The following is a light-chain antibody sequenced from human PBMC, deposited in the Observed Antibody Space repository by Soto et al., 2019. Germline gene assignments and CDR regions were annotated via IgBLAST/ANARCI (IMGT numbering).Light chain of an antibody. CDR2: GAY. CDR1: QSVSSSY. Sequence: EIVLTQSPGTLSLSPGERATLSCRASQSVSSSYLAWYQQKPGQAPRLLIYGAYSMTTGIADRFSGSGSETDFTLTISRLEPEDFAVYYCQQYGSSLPFTFGPGTKVDIK. J-gene: IGKJ3*01. CDR3: QQYGSSLPFT. V-gene: IGKV3-20*01.